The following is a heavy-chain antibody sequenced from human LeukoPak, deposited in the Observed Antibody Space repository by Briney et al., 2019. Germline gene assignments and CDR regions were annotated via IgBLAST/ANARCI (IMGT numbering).Heavy chain of an antibody. V-gene: IGHV1-18*01. Sequence: ASVKVSCKASGYTFNSHGISWVRQAPGQGLEWMGWISAYNGNTNYAQKLQGRVTMTTDTSTSTAYMELRSLRSDDTAVYYCARFRLGYCSSTSCGYYWFDPWGQGTLVTVSS. CDR1: GYTFNSHG. CDR2: ISAYNGNT. D-gene: IGHD2-2*01. J-gene: IGHJ5*02. CDR3: ARFRLGYCSSTSCGYYWFDP.